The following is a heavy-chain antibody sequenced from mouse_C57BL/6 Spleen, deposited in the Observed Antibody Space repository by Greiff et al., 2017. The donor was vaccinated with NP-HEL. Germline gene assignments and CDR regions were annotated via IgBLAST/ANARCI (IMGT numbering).Heavy chain of an antibody. CDR3: ATSMITTRGVYYAMDY. D-gene: IGHD2-4*01. CDR1: GYTFTSYW. CDR2: IYPGSGST. Sequence: QVQLKQPGAELVKPGASVKMSCKASGYTFTSYWITWVKQRPGQGLEWIGDIYPGSGSTNYNEKFKSKATLTVDTSSSTAYMQLSSLTSEDSAVYYCATSMITTRGVYYAMDYWGQGTSVTVSS. J-gene: IGHJ4*01. V-gene: IGHV1-55*01.